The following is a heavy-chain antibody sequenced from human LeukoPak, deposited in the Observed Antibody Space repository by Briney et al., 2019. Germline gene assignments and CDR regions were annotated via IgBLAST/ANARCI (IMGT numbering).Heavy chain of an antibody. CDR1: GFTVSSNY. D-gene: IGHD5-18*01. CDR3: ARIGYSYGYSLLDY. CDR2: IYSGGST. J-gene: IGHJ4*02. Sequence: GGSLRLSCAASGFTVSSNYMSWVRQAPGKGLEWVSVIYSGGSTYYADSVKGRFTISRDNSKNTLYLQMNSLRAEDTAVYYSARIGYSYGYSLLDYWGQGTPVTVSS. V-gene: IGHV3-66*02.